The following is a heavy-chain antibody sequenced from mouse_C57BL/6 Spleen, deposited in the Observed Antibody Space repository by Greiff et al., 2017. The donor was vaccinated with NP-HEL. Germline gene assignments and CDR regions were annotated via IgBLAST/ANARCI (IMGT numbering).Heavy chain of an antibody. D-gene: IGHD1-1*01. V-gene: IGHV14-3*01. Sequence: EVQLQESVAELVRPGASVKLSCTASGFNIKNTYMHWVKQRPEQGLEWIGRIDPANGNTKYAPKFQGKATITADTSSNTAYLQLSSLTSEDTAIYYCAHYYGSSDWYFDVWGTGTTVTVSS. CDR3: AHYYGSSDWYFDV. J-gene: IGHJ1*03. CDR2: IDPANGNT. CDR1: GFNIKNTY.